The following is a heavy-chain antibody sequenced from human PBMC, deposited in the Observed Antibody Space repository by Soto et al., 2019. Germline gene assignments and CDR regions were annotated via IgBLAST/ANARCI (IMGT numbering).Heavy chain of an antibody. Sequence: SETLSLTCTVSGGSISSYYWSWIRQPPGKGLEWIGYIYYSGSTNYNPSLKSRVTISVDTSKNQFSLKLSSVTAADTAVYYCAGAFLSIDAAPPGVAVLDFGGKGALVPVS. J-gene: IGHJ3*01. D-gene: IGHD2-21*01. CDR3: AGAFLSIDAAPPGVAVLDF. V-gene: IGHV4-59*01. CDR2: IYYSGST. CDR1: GGSISSYY.